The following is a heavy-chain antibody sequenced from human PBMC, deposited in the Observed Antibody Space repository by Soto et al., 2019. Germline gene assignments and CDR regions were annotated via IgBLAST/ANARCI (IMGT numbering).Heavy chain of an antibody. J-gene: IGHJ4*02. CDR3: ARGYEGFGVVTSPPYYFDY. Sequence: ASVKVSCKASGYTFTGYYMHWVRQAPGQGLEWMGWINPNSGGTNYAQKFQGWVTMTRDTSISTAYMELSRLRSDDTAVYYCARGYEGFGVVTSPPYYFDYWGQGTLVTVSS. D-gene: IGHD3-3*01. V-gene: IGHV1-2*04. CDR2: INPNSGGT. CDR1: GYTFTGYY.